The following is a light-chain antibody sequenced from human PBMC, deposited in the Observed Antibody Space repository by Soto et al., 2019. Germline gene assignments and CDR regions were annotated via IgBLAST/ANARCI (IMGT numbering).Light chain of an antibody. CDR3: HQYASSPWT. J-gene: IGKJ1*01. V-gene: IGKV3-20*01. CDR1: QSVSSTY. Sequence: EIVLTQSPGTLSLSPGERANLSCRASQSVSSTYLAWYQQKPGQAPRLLIYDASTRAAGIPDRFSGSGSGTDFTLTISRLEAEDFAVYYCHQYASSPWTFGQGAKVEIK. CDR2: DAS.